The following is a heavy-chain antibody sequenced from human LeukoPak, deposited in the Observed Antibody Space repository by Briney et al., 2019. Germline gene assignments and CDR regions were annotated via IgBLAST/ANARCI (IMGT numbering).Heavy chain of an antibody. Sequence: SVKVSCKASGGTFSSYAISWVRQAPGQGLEWMGGIIPIFGTANYAQKFQGRVTITADESTSTAYMELSSLRSEDTAVYYCARDSGYYDSSGYPTYYYYGMDVWGQGTTVTVSS. CDR2: IIPIFGTA. CDR1: GGTFSSYA. V-gene: IGHV1-69*13. J-gene: IGHJ6*02. CDR3: ARDSGYYDSSGYPTYYYYGMDV. D-gene: IGHD3-22*01.